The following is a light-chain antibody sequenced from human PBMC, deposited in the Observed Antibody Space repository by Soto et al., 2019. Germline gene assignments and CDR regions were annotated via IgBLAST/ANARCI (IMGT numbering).Light chain of an antibody. J-gene: IGLJ3*02. CDR1: SSDFGGYNF. CDR2: DVR. Sequence: QSVLTQPRSVSGSPGQSVTMSCTGTSSDFGGYNFVSWYQQYPGKAPKLIIYDVRKRPSGVPDRFSGSKSGNAASLTISGLQAEDEADYYCCSYAGTYTLWVFGGGTKVTVL. V-gene: IGLV2-11*01. CDR3: CSYAGTYTLWV.